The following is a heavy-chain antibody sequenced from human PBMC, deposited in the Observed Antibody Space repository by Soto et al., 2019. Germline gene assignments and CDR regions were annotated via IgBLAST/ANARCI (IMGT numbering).Heavy chain of an antibody. Sequence: EVQLLESGGGLVQPGGSLRLSCAASGFTFSNYAMSWVRQAPGKGLEWVSAISASGGSTNYADSVKGRFTISRDNSKKTMYLQMSSLRAEDTAIYCCAKGPWDLLPSWGQGTLVTVSS. D-gene: IGHD1-26*01. V-gene: IGHV3-23*01. CDR3: AKGPWDLLPS. J-gene: IGHJ4*02. CDR2: ISASGGST. CDR1: GFTFSNYA.